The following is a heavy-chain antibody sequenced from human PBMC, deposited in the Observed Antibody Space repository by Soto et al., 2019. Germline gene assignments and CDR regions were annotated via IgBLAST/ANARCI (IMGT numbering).Heavy chain of an antibody. V-gene: IGHV1-2*02. CDR2: IDPKSGDT. J-gene: IGHJ5*02. Sequence: ASVKVSCKASEYSFTGHYLHWVRQAPGQGLEWMGWIDPKSGDTKYAPKFQDRVTMTSATSISTAYMDLTNLRYDDTDVYYCARDYDKSGYDYFDPWGQGTLVTVSS. D-gene: IGHD3-22*01. CDR1: EYSFTGHY. CDR3: ARDYDKSGYDYFDP.